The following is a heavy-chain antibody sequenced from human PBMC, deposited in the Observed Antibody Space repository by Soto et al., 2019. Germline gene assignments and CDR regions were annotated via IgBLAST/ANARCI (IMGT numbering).Heavy chain of an antibody. Sequence: GGSLRLSCAASGFTFRNYAMHWVRQAPGKGLECVAVISYDGGNKFYRDYVKGRFTISRDNSKNTLYLQINSLRYEDTAVYYCARGDREDIAVVIGVRPGEYGVDVWGQGTAVTVSS. D-gene: IGHD2-15*01. J-gene: IGHJ6*02. CDR2: ISYDGGNK. CDR1: GFTFRNYA. V-gene: IGHV3-30-3*01. CDR3: ARGDREDIAVVIGVRPGEYGVDV.